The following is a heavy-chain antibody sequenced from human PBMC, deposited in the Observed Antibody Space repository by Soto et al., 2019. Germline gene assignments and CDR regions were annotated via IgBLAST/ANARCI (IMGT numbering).Heavy chain of an antibody. J-gene: IGHJ5*02. D-gene: IGHD3-10*01. Sequence: GGSLRLSCAASGFTFSSYAMSWVRQAPGKGLEWVSAISGSGGSTYYADSVKGRFTISRDNSKNTLYLQMNSLRAEDTAVYYCAKGFPMVGGCDNWFDPWGQGTLVTVSS. CDR3: AKGFPMVGGCDNWFDP. V-gene: IGHV3-23*01. CDR1: GFTFSSYA. CDR2: ISGSGGST.